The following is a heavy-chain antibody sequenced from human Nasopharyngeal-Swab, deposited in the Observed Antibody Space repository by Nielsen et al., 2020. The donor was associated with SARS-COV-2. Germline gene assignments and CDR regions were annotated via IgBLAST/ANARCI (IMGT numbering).Heavy chain of an antibody. CDR1: GFTFDDYA. CDR2: LTWNSGGI. CDR3: AKLGAQGAVADHFDS. D-gene: IGHD6-19*01. V-gene: IGHV3-9*01. J-gene: IGHJ4*02. Sequence: SLKISCAASGFTFDDYAMHWVRQAPGKGLEWVSGLTWNSGGIGYADSVKGRFTISRDNAKNSLYLQMNSLRPEDTALYYCAKLGAQGAVADHFDSWGQGTLVTVSS.